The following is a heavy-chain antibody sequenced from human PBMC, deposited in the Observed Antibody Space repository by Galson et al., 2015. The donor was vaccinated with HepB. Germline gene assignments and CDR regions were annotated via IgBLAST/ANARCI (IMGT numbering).Heavy chain of an antibody. J-gene: IGHJ5*02. V-gene: IGHV3-30*18. D-gene: IGHD4-23*01. CDR1: GFIFSSYG. CDR3: AKGGGNSVSDWFDP. CDR2: ISYDESDK. Sequence: SLRLSCAASGFIFSSYGMHWVRQAPGRGLEWVALISYDESDKYYADSVKGRFTISRDTSKNTLYLQMNSLRAEDTAVYYCAKGGGNSVSDWFDPRGQGTLVIVSS.